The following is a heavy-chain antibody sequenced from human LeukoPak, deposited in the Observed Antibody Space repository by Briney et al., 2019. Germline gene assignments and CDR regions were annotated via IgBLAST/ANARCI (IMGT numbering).Heavy chain of an antibody. V-gene: IGHV3-21*04. D-gene: IGHD5-24*01. CDR3: ARTRQRDGYNLGDY. CDR2: ISSSSSYI. J-gene: IGHJ4*02. Sequence: GGSLRLSCAASGFTFSSYSMNWVRQAPGKGLEWVSSISSSSSYIYYADSVKGRFTISRDNAKNSLYLQMNSLRAEDTAVYYCARTRQRDGYNLGDYWGQGTLVTVSS. CDR1: GFTFSSYS.